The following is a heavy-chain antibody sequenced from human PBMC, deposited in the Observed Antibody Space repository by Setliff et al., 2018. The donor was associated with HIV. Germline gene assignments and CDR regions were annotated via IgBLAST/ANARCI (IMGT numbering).Heavy chain of an antibody. D-gene: IGHD3-10*01. CDR1: GGSLSGYY. CDR2: VHYSGRT. V-gene: IGHV4-34*01. CDR3: ARHRAQRGSGTYYDDWFDP. Sequence: PSETLSLTCAAYGGSLSGYYWSWIRQTPGKGLEWIGEVHYSGRTAYNPSLQSRVAISVDMYRNQFFLRLTSVTAADTSVYYCARHRAQRGSGTYYDDWFDPWG. J-gene: IGHJ5*02.